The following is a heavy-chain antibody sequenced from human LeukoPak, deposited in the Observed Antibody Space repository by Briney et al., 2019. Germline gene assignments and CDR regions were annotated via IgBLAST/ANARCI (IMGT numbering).Heavy chain of an antibody. CDR2: INHSGST. CDR3: ARDKAIVGATTNWFDP. CDR1: GGSFSGYY. Sequence: PSETLSLTCAVYGGSFSGYYWSWIRQPPGKGLEWIGEINHSGSTNYNPSLKSRVTISVDTSKNQFSLKLTSVTAADTAVYYCARDKAIVGATTNWFDPWGQGTLVTVSS. V-gene: IGHV4-34*01. J-gene: IGHJ5*02. D-gene: IGHD1-26*01.